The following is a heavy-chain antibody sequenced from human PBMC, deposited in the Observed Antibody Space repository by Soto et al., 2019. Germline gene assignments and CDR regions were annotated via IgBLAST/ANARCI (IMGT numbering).Heavy chain of an antibody. J-gene: IGHJ4*02. CDR3: AKDVSRDSGYKFDY. CDR2: ISGSGGST. V-gene: IGHV3-23*01. Sequence: GGSLRLSCAASGFTFSSYAMSWVRQAPGKGLEWLSTISGSGGSTYYADSVKGRFTISRDNSKNTLYLQMNSLRAEDTAVYYCAKDVSRDSGYKFDYWGQGTLVTVSS. D-gene: IGHD5-12*01. CDR1: GFTFSSYA.